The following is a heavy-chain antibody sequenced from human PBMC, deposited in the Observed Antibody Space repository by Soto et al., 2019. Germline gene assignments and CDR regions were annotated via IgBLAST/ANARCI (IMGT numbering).Heavy chain of an antibody. Sequence: QVQLQESGPGLVKPSETLSLTCTVTGGSISSYYWSWIRQPPGKGLEWIGYIYYRGSTNYNPSLKRRVTISVDTSKNQFSLKLSSVTAADTAVYYCARVRWTVAGPGHFDYWGQGTLVTVSS. V-gene: IGHV4-59*01. J-gene: IGHJ4*02. CDR2: IYYRGST. D-gene: IGHD6-19*01. CDR3: ARVRWTVAGPGHFDY. CDR1: GGSISSYY.